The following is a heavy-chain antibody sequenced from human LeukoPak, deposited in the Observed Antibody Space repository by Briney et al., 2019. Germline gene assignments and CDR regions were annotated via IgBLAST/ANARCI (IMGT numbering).Heavy chain of an antibody. V-gene: IGHV1-69*13. CDR1: GGTSSRAA. D-gene: IGHD2-15*01. Sequence: SVKVSCKASGGTSSRAAISSVRQAPGQELEWMGGIIPIFGTTKYAQKFQGRVTITAHESTSTAYRGLSSLTSEDRAVYHGARGAVAASPYDHWGQGNLVTVSS. J-gene: IGHJ4*02. CDR3: ARGAVAASPYDH. CDR2: IIPIFGTT.